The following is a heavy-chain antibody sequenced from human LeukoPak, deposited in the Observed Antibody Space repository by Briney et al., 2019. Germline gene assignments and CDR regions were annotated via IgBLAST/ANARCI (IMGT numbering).Heavy chain of an antibody. CDR3: AKDLNYGLDV. V-gene: IGHV3-23*01. CDR2: LRGRGEKT. CDR1: GFAFSTYA. J-gene: IGHJ6*02. D-gene: IGHD3-10*01. Sequence: GGSLRLSCAASGFAFSTYAMSWVRQAPGRGLEWVSALRGRGEKTFYADSVRGRFSISRDNSKNTLYLQMKSLRAEDTAVYYCAKDLNYGLDVWGQGTTVTVSS.